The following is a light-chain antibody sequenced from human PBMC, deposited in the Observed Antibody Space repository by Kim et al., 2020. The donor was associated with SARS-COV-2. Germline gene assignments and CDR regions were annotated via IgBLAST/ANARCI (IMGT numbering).Light chain of an antibody. CDR2: GAS. Sequence: SPGERAIVSCRASQSVSSWYLAWFQQQPGQAPRLLIYGASKRAAGVPDRFSGSGSGTDFTLTISRLEPEDFVVFYCQQYGSSPWTFGQGTKVDIK. J-gene: IGKJ1*01. V-gene: IGKV3-20*01. CDR3: QQYGSSPWT. CDR1: QSVSSWY.